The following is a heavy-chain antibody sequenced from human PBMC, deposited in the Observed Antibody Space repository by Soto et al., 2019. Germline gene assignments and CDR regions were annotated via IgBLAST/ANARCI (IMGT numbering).Heavy chain of an antibody. V-gene: IGHV3-30*18. J-gene: IGHJ6*02. CDR3: AKEGHHYEILTGYRSYYGMDV. Sequence: GGSLRLSCAASGFTVSSNYMSWVRQAPGKGLEWVAVISYDGSNKYYADSVKGRFTISRDNSKNTLYLQMNSLRAEDTAVYYCAKEGHHYEILTGYRSYYGMDVWGQGTTVTVSS. CDR1: GFTVSSNY. D-gene: IGHD3-9*01. CDR2: ISYDGSNK.